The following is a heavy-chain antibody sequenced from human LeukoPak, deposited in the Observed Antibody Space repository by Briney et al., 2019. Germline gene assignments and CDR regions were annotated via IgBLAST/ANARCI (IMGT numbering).Heavy chain of an antibody. J-gene: IGHJ4*02. CDR3: AKGSRDGRQYYFDY. V-gene: IGHV3-23*05. CDR2: ISHSGYDT. Sequence: GTSVRLSLAACGFCFSRYAMVGVGQAPGKGLEWISAISHSGYDTYSADSVKGRFTISRDNSKNTLYLQMNSVRTEDTALYYCAKGSRDGRQYYFDYWGQGTLVTVSS. D-gene: IGHD1-26*01. CDR1: GFCFSRYA.